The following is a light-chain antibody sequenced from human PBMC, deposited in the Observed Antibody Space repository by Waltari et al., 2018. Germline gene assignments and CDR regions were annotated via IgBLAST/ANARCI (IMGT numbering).Light chain of an antibody. V-gene: IGLV2-23*02. J-gene: IGLJ2*01. CDR2: EVN. CDR1: SRDVGTYNL. Sequence: QSALTQPASVSGSPGQSSPPPCTGPSRDVGTYNLVPWYQQRPGKAPRLMIYEVNKRPSGVSNRFSGSKSGNTASLTISGLQAEDEADYYCCSYAGSPTFVIFGGGSKLTVL. CDR3: CSYAGSPTFVI.